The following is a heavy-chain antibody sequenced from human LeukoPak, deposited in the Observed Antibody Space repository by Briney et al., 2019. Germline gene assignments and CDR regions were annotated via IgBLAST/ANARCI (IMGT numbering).Heavy chain of an antibody. Sequence: GGSLRLSCAASGFTVSSNYLSWIRQAPGKGLEWVSAISGSGGSTYYADSVKGRFTISRDNSKNTLYLQMNSLRAEDTAVYYCAKGMGGRAVMFDYWGQGTLVAVSS. V-gene: IGHV3-23*01. CDR1: GFTVSSNY. D-gene: IGHD6-19*01. CDR3: AKGMGGRAVMFDY. J-gene: IGHJ4*02. CDR2: ISGSGGST.